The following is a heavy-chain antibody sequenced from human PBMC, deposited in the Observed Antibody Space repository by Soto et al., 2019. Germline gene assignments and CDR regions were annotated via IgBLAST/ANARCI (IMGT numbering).Heavy chain of an antibody. CDR3: AGVPPYGSGKAFDY. CDR2: IWYDGSDK. V-gene: IGHV3-33*01. CDR1: GFTFSNYG. J-gene: IGHJ4*02. D-gene: IGHD3-10*01. Sequence: QVQLVESGGGVVQPGRTLRLSCAASGFTFSNYGMHWVRQAPGEGLEWVALIWYDGSDKYYEESVKGRFTISRDNSKNTLDRQINRLRVEDTAVYYCAGVPPYGSGKAFDYWGQGTLVTVSS.